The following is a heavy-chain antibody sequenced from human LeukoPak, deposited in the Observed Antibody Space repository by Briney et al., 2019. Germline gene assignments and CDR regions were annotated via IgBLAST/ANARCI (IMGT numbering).Heavy chain of an antibody. V-gene: IGHV1-18*01. CDR2: ISAYNGNT. D-gene: IGHD6-13*01. CDR3: AGHSSSWFYNWFDP. J-gene: IGHJ5*02. Sequence: ASVKVSCKASGYTFTIYGISWVRQAPGQGLEWMGWISAYNGNTNYAQKLQGRVTMTTDTSTSTAYMELRSLRSDDTAVYYCAGHSSSWFYNWFDPWGQGTLVTVSS. CDR1: GYTFTIYG.